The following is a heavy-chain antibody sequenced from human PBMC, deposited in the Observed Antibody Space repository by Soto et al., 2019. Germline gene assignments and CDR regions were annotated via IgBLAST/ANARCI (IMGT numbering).Heavy chain of an antibody. J-gene: IGHJ4*02. CDR1: GFSFSSYS. D-gene: IGHD3-22*01. CDR2: ISGTGSI. Sequence: GGSLRLSCAASGFSFSSYSMNWVRQAPGKGLEWLSYISGTGSIYYADSVKGRFTISRDNAKQSLYLQMNSLKTEDTAVYYCTTVVINPGWDYWGQGTLVTVSS. CDR3: TTVVINPGWDY. V-gene: IGHV3-48*01.